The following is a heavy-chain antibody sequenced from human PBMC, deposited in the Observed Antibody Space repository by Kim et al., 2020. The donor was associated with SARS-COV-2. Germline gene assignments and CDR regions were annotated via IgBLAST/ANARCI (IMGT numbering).Heavy chain of an antibody. CDR2: ISSSSSMI. CDR1: GFTFTSYN. J-gene: IGHJ4*02. D-gene: IGHD2-2*01. CDR3: ARSYCSSDTYSTRPSDY. Sequence: GGSLRLSCVASGFTFTSYNMNWVRQAPGKGLEWVSSISSSSSMIYYADSVKGRFTISRDNAKNSLYLQMNSLRDEDTAVYSCARSYCSSDTYSTRPSDYWGQGTLVTVSS. V-gene: IGHV3-48*02.